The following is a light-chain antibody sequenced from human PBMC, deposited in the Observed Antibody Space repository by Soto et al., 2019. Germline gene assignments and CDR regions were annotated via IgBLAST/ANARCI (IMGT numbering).Light chain of an antibody. CDR1: QSVSSN. CDR2: GAS. J-gene: IGKJ1*01. Sequence: EIVMTQSPATLSVSPGERATLSCRASQSVSSNLAWYQQKPGQAPRLLIYGASTRATGIPARFSGRGFGTDFTLTISRLEPEDFAVYYCQHSGDFRWTFGLGTKVDI. CDR3: QHSGDFRWT. V-gene: IGKV3-15*01.